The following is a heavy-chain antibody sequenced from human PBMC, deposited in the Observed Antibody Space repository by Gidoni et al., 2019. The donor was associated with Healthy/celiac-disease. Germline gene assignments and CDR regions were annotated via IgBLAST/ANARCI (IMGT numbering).Heavy chain of an antibody. CDR2: IYYSGST. Sequence: QVQLQESGPGLVKPSETLSLTCTVSGCSFSSYYWSWIRQPPGKGLEWIGYIYYSGSTNYNPSLNSRVTMSVDTSKNQFSLKLSSVTAADTAVYYWARGGGSQLWYYYGMDVWGQGTTVTVSS. D-gene: IGHD2-15*01. J-gene: IGHJ6*02. V-gene: IGHV4-59*01. CDR1: GCSFSSYY. CDR3: ARGGGSQLWYYYGMDV.